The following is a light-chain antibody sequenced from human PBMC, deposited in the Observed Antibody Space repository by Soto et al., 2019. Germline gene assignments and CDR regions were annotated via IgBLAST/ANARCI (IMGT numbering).Light chain of an antibody. V-gene: IGKV1-5*01. CDR3: QHYNSYSEA. CDR1: QSISSW. Sequence: DIQMTQSPSTLSASFGDRVTITWRASQSISSWLAWYQQKPGKAPKLLIYDASSLESGVPSRFSGSGSGTEFNLTISSLQPDDFATYYCQHYNSYSEAFGQGTKVDIK. J-gene: IGKJ1*01. CDR2: DAS.